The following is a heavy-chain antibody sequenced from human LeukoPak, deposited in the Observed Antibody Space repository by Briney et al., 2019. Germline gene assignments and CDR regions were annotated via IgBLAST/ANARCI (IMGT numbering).Heavy chain of an antibody. D-gene: IGHD3-3*01. CDR1: GFTFSSYG. Sequence: PGRSLRLSCAASGFTFSSYGMHWVRQAPGKGLEWVAVISYDGSNKYYADSVKGRFTISRDNSKNTLYLQMNSLRAEDTAVYYCAKGDITIFGVVTHWGQGTLVTVSS. CDR3: AKGDITIFGVVTH. CDR2: ISYDGSNK. J-gene: IGHJ4*02. V-gene: IGHV3-30*18.